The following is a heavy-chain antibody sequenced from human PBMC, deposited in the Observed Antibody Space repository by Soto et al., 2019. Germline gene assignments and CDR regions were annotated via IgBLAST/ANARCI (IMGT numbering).Heavy chain of an antibody. CDR2: IYSGGNT. Sequence: EVQLVESGGGLIQPGGSLRLSCAASGFTVSSNSMNWVRQAPGKGLEWVSIIYSGGNTYYADSVKGRFTISRDNSKNTLYLQMNSLRADGTAVYYCASRRHYYYYCGMDVWGQGTTVTVSS. V-gene: IGHV3-53*01. J-gene: IGHJ6*02. CDR3: ASRRHYYYYCGMDV. CDR1: GFTVSSNS.